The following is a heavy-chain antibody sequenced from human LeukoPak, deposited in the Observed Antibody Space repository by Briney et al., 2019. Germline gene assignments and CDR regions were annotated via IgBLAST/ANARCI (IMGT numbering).Heavy chain of an antibody. Sequence: ASVKVSCKASGHTLTGYYMHWVRQAPGQGLEWMGWINPNSGGTNYARKFQGRVTMTRDTSISTAYMDLSRLRSDDTAVYYCARGVSGSYSFDYWGQGTLVTVSS. CDR2: INPNSGGT. V-gene: IGHV1-2*02. D-gene: IGHD1-26*01. J-gene: IGHJ4*02. CDR1: GHTLTGYY. CDR3: ARGVSGSYSFDY.